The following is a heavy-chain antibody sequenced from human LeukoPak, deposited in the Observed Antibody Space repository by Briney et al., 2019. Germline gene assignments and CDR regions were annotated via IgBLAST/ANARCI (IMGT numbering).Heavy chain of an antibody. J-gene: IGHJ4*02. D-gene: IGHD1-26*01. Sequence: SETLSLTCPVSGGSISSYYWSWIRQPPGKGLEWIGYIYYSGSTNYNPSLKSRVTISVDTSKNQFSLKLSSVTAADTAVYYCARRTRVGPTFDYWGQGTLVTVSS. CDR3: ARRTRVGPTFDY. CDR2: IYYSGST. CDR1: GGSISSYY. V-gene: IGHV4-59*01.